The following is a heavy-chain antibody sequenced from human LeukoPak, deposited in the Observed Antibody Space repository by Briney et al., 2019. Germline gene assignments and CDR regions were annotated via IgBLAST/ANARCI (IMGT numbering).Heavy chain of an antibody. J-gene: IGHJ4*02. CDR2: FDPEDGET. V-gene: IGHV1-24*01. Sequence: GASVKVSCKVSGYTLTELSMHWVRQAPGKGLEWMGGFDPEDGETIYAQKFQGRVTMTEDTSTDTAYMELSSLRSEDTAVYYCAAYYDSSGYYYFDYWGQGTLVTVSS. D-gene: IGHD3-22*01. CDR3: AAYYDSSGYYYFDY. CDR1: GYTLTELS.